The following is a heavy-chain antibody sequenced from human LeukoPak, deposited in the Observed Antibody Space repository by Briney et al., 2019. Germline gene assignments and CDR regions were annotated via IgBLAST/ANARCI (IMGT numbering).Heavy chain of an antibody. J-gene: IGHJ4*02. Sequence: PGGSLRLSCEASGFTFSSHWMHWVRQAPGKGLVWVSRINTDGSAIFYADSVKGRFTISRDNAKNTVYLEMNSLRAEDTAVYYCAKARAGRDDFWSGYYSWGQGTLVTVSS. V-gene: IGHV3-74*01. CDR2: INTDGSAI. CDR3: AKARAGRDDFWSGYYS. D-gene: IGHD3-3*01. CDR1: GFTFSSHW.